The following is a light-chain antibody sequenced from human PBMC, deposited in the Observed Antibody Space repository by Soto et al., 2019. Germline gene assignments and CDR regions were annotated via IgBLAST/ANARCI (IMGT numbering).Light chain of an antibody. CDR1: SSDVGSSNF. V-gene: IGLV2-11*01. Sequence: QSDLTQPRSVSGSPGQSVAISCTGTSSDVGSSNFVSWYQQHPGKAPKLMISDVTARPSGVPDRFSASKSGNTASLTISGLQAEDEADYYCCSYAGTFTPVVFGGGTKRTVL. CDR3: CSYAGTFTPVV. J-gene: IGLJ2*01. CDR2: DVT.